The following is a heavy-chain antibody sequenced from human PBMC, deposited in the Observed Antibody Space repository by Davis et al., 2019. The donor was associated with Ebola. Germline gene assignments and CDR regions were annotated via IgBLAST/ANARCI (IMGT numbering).Heavy chain of an antibody. CDR2: ISSGGGAP. Sequence: PGGSLRLSCAASGFTFSTYAMGWVRQAPGKGLEWVSDISSGGGAPYYADSVKGRFTISRDNSKNTLYLQMNSLRAEDTAVYYCAKDVEVTMIVVASGHFDYWGQGTLVTVSS. CDR1: GFTFSTYA. J-gene: IGHJ4*02. CDR3: AKDVEVTMIVVASGHFDY. V-gene: IGHV3-23*01. D-gene: IGHD3-22*01.